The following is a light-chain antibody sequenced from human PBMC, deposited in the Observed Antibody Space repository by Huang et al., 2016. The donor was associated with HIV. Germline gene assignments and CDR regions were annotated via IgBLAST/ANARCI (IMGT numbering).Light chain of an antibody. CDR1: QSVLYSSNNKNY. CDR2: WAS. Sequence: DIVMTQSPDSLAVSLGERATINCKSSQSVLYSSNNKNYLAWYQQKPGQPPKLLIYWASTRESGVPYRFSGRGSGTDFTLTISSLQAEDVAVYYCQQYYNLPLTFGGGTKVEIK. CDR3: QQYYNLPLT. V-gene: IGKV4-1*01. J-gene: IGKJ4*01.